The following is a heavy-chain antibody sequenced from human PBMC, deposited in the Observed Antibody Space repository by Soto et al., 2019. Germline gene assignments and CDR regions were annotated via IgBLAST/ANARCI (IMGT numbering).Heavy chain of an antibody. V-gene: IGHV1-69*13. Sequence: GASVKVSCKASGGTFSSYAISWVRQAPGQGLEWMGGIIPIFGTANYAQKFQGRVTITADESTSTAYMELSSLRSEDTAVYYCARKKVSDIVVVPAGGFYGMDVWRQGTTVTVSS. CDR2: IIPIFGTA. D-gene: IGHD2-2*01. CDR1: GGTFSSYA. CDR3: ARKKVSDIVVVPAGGFYGMDV. J-gene: IGHJ6*02.